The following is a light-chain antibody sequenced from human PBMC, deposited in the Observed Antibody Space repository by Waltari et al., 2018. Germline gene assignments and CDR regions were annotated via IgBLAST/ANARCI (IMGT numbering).Light chain of an antibody. Sequence: DIQMTQSPSTLSASVGDRVTTTCRDSKGLGSWLAWFQQKPGKAPDLLIYKASNLESGVPSRFSGSGYGREFTLTITSLQAENSATYYCQQYNSYPWTFGQGTKLEIK. J-gene: IGKJ2*02. CDR2: KAS. CDR1: KGLGSW. CDR3: QQYNSYPWT. V-gene: IGKV1-5*03.